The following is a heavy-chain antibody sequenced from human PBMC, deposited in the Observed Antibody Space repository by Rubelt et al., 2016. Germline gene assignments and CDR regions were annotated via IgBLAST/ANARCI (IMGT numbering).Heavy chain of an antibody. CDR3: ARRDGYNWDDAFDI. V-gene: IGHV1-2*01. CDR2: INPNSGGT. D-gene: IGHD5-24*01. CDR1: GYTFTGYY. J-gene: IGHJ3*02. Sequence: QVQLVQSGAEVKKPGASVTVSCKASGYTFTGYYMHWVRQAPGTGLGGMGWINPNSGGTKYAQKVQGRGTSTRDTSISTAYMELSRLRSDDTAVYYCARRDGYNWDDAFDIWGQGTMVTVSS.